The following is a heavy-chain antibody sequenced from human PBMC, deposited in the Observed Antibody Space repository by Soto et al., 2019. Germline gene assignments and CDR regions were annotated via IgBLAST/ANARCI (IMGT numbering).Heavy chain of an antibody. D-gene: IGHD1-7*01. V-gene: IGHV3-74*01. CDR2: VNSDVSST. CDR3: AREGNYGKHHDGFDI. CDR1: GFTFSSYW. J-gene: IGHJ3*02. Sequence: EVQLVESGGGLVQPGGSLRLSCAASGFTFSSYWMHWVRQAPGKGLVWVSRVNSDVSSTNYADSVKGRFTISRDNAKDTLYLQMNSLRVEDTAVYYCAREGNYGKHHDGFDIWGQGTMVTVSS.